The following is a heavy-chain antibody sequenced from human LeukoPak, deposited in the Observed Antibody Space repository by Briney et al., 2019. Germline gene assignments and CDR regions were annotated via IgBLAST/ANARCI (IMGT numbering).Heavy chain of an antibody. J-gene: IGHJ4*02. CDR1: GGSISSYY. V-gene: IGHV4-59*01. CDR2: IYYSGST. Sequence: SETLSLTCTVSGGSISSYYWSWIRQPPGKGLEWIGYIYYSGSTNYNPSLKSRVTISVDTSKNQFSLKLSSVTAADTAVYYCARVHDYGGNSGFDYWGQGTLVTVSS. D-gene: IGHD4-23*01. CDR3: ARVHDYGGNSGFDY.